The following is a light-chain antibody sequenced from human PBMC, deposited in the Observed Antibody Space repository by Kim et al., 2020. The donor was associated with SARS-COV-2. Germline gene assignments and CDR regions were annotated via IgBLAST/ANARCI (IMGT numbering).Light chain of an antibody. Sequence: GDRVTITCRASQGISNYLAWYQQKPGKVPKLLIHDASTLRSGVPSRFSGSGSGTDFTLTITSLQPEDVATYYCQKYYGAPLTFGGGTKLEI. J-gene: IGKJ4*01. CDR3: QKYYGAPLT. CDR1: QGISNY. CDR2: DAS. V-gene: IGKV1-27*01.